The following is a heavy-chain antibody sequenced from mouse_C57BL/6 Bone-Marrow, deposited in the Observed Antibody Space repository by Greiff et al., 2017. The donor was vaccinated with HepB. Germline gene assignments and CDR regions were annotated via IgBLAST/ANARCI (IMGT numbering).Heavy chain of an antibody. D-gene: IGHD1-1*01. V-gene: IGHV14-4*01. Sequence: VQLQQSGAELVRPGASVKLSCTASGFNIKDDYMHWVKLRPEQGLEWIGWIDPENGDTEYASKFQGKATITADTSSNTAYLQLSSLTSEDTAVYYCTTKPITTVVARKDYWGQGTTLTVSS. J-gene: IGHJ2*01. CDR3: TTKPITTVVARKDY. CDR2: IDPENGDT. CDR1: GFNIKDDY.